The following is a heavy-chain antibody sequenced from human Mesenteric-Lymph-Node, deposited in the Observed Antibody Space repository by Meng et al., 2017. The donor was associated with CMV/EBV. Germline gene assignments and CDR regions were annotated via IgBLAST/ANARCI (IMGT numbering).Heavy chain of an antibody. Sequence: SETLSLTCTVSGGSISGYFWSWIRQPPGKGLEWIGYLYYRGGTNYNPSLKSRVTMSVDTSKNQLLLNLNSVTAADTAVYYCARDGGCNSASCYYYAMDVWGQGTTVTVSS. CDR1: GGSISGYF. CDR3: ARDGGCNSASCYYYAMDV. D-gene: IGHD2/OR15-2a*01. J-gene: IGHJ6*02. CDR2: LYYRGGT. V-gene: IGHV4-59*01.